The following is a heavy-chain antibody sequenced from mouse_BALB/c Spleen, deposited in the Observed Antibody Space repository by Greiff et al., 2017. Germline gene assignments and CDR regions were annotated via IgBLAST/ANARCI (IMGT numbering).Heavy chain of an antibody. CDR1: GFNIKDTY. Sequence: QLQQSGAELVKPGASVKLSCTASGFNIKDTYMHWVKQRPEQGLEWIGRIDPANGNTKYDPKFQGKATITADTSSNTAYLQLSSLTSEDTAVYYCAIGTWYFDVWGAGTTVTVSS. CDR2: IDPANGNT. V-gene: IGHV14-3*02. CDR3: AIGTWYFDV. J-gene: IGHJ1*01. D-gene: IGHD4-1*01.